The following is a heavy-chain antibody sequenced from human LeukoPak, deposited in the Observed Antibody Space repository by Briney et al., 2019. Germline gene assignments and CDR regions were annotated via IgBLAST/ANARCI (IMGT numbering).Heavy chain of an antibody. J-gene: IGHJ4*02. CDR1: GFTLSGYS. CDR2: ISGGSSTI. D-gene: IGHD6-19*01. V-gene: IGHV3-48*01. Sequence: QSGGSLRLSCAASGFTLSGYSMNWVRQAPGKGLEWVSYISGGSSTIYYADSAKGRFTVSRDNAKNSLYLLMDTLRAEDTAVYYCARVGSNQWLDYWGQGTLVTVSS. CDR3: ARVGSNQWLDY.